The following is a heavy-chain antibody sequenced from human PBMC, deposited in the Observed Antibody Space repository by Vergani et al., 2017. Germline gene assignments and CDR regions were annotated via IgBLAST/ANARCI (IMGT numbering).Heavy chain of an antibody. D-gene: IGHD5-18*01. CDR3: ARGVDTAMVTLDYYYMDV. J-gene: IGHJ6*03. V-gene: IGHV1-3*01. Sequence: QVQLVQSGAEVKKPGASVKVSCKASGYTFTSYAMHWVRQAPGQRLEWMGWINAGNGNTKYSQKFQGKVTITRDTSASTAYMELSSLRSEDTAVYYCARGVDTAMVTLDYYYMDVWGKGTTVTVSS. CDR2: INAGNGNT. CDR1: GYTFTSYA.